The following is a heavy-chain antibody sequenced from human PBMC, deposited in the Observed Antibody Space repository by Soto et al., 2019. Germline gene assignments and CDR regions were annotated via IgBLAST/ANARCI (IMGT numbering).Heavy chain of an antibody. V-gene: IGHV3-13*01. CDR1: GFTFSSYD. CDR3: ARAVAGFFDY. J-gene: IGHJ4*02. CDR2: IGTAGDT. D-gene: IGHD6-19*01. Sequence: EVQLVESGGGLVQPGGSLRLSCAASGFTFSSYDMHWVRQATGKGLEWVSAIGTAGDTYYPGSVKGRFTISRENAKNSSDLQMNSLRAEDTAVYYCARAVAGFFDYWGQGTLVTVSS.